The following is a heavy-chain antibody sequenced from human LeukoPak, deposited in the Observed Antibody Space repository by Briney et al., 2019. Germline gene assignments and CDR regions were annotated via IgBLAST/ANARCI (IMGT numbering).Heavy chain of an antibody. J-gene: IGHJ5*02. V-gene: IGHV3-48*01. CDR3: ARGPYDFWSDYRDNWFDP. D-gene: IGHD3-3*01. Sequence: GGSLRLSCAASGFTFRNYLMNWVRQAPGKGLEWVSFISSTGGTIYYADSVKGRFTVSRDNGKNSLLLQMNSLRAEDTAVYYCARGPYDFWSDYRDNWFDPWGQGTLVTVSS. CDR2: ISSTGGTI. CDR1: GFTFRNYL.